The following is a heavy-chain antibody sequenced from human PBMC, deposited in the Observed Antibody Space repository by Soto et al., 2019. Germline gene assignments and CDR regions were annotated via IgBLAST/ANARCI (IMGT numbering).Heavy chain of an antibody. Sequence: GGSLRLSCAACGFTLSSYAMSWVRQAPGKGLEWVSAISVRGGSTYYAASVKFRFTLSRDNSKNTLYLQMNSLRAEDTSVYYCTGHCSGGSCQSGYWGQGTLVTVSS. CDR1: GFTLSSYA. CDR3: TGHCSGGSCQSGY. CDR2: ISVRGGST. V-gene: IGHV3-23*01. J-gene: IGHJ4*02. D-gene: IGHD2-15*01.